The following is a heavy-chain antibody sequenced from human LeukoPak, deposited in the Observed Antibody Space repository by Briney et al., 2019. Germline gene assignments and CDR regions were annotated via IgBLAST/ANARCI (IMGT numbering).Heavy chain of an antibody. D-gene: IGHD1-26*01. CDR3: AREVGAFDI. J-gene: IGHJ3*02. CDR1: GFTLSNYG. Sequence: GGSLRLSCAASGFTLSNYGMHWVRQAPGKGLEWVAVIWYDGSDKYYADSVKGRFTISRDNSKNTLYLQMNSLRAEDTAVYYCAREVGAFDIWGQGTMVTVSS. V-gene: IGHV3-33*01. CDR2: IWYDGSDK.